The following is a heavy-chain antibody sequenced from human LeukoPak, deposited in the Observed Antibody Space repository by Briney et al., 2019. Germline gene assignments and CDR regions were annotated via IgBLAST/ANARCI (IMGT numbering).Heavy chain of an antibody. Sequence: GSLRLSCAASGFTFSSYGMSWVRQAPGKGLEWIGYIYYSGSTNYNPSLKSRVTISVDTSKNQFSLKLSSVTAADTAVYYCARGRRDGYNFAFDIWGQGTMVTVSS. CDR2: IYYSGST. CDR3: ARGRRDGYNFAFDI. CDR1: GFTFSSYG. D-gene: IGHD5-24*01. J-gene: IGHJ3*02. V-gene: IGHV4-59*01.